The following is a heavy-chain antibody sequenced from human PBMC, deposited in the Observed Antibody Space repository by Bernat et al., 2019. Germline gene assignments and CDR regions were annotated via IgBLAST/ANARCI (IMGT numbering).Heavy chain of an antibody. CDR3: ARVSMGIAVETYNWFDP. V-gene: IGHV3-11*06. Sequence: QVQLVESGGGLVKPGGSLRLSCAASGFTFSDYYMSWIRQAPGKGLEWVSYISSSSSYTNYADSGKGRFTISRDNAKNSLYLQMNSLRAEDTAVYYCARVSMGIAVETYNWFDPWGQGTTVTVSS. J-gene: IGHJ5*01. CDR1: GFTFSDYY. CDR2: ISSSSSYT. D-gene: IGHD6-19*01.